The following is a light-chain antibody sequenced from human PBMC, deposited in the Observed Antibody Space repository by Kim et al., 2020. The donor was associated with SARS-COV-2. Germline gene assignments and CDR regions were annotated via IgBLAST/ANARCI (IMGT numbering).Light chain of an antibody. CDR3: NSRDSNDNVI. Sequence: VALGQTVRITCQGDSLRSYYATWYQQKPGQAPILVIYGKDNRPSGIPDRFSGSSSGNTASLTITETQAGDEADYYCNSRDSNDNVIFGGGTKLTV. CDR2: GKD. V-gene: IGLV3-19*01. J-gene: IGLJ2*01. CDR1: SLRSYY.